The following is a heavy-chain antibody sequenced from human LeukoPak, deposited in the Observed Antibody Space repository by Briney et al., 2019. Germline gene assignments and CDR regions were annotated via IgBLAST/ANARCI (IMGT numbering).Heavy chain of an antibody. D-gene: IGHD3-10*01. CDR1: GGSISSGGYY. J-gene: IGHJ4*02. CDR2: IYYSGST. Sequence: SQTLSLTCTVSGGSISSGGYYWSWIRQHPGKGLEWIGYIYYSGSTYYNPSLKGRVTISVDTSKNQFSLKLSSVTAADTAVYYCARVYADYYGSGSYYDYWGQGTLVTVSS. CDR3: ARVYADYYGSGSYYDY. V-gene: IGHV4-31*03.